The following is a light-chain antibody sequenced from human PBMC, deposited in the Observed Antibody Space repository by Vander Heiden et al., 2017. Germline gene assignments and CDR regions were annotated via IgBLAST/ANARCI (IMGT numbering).Light chain of an antibody. CDR1: QSISTW. CDR3: QQYNTYWT. CDR2: KAS. Sequence: DIQMTQSPSTLSASVGDRVTITCRASQSISTWLAWFQQKPGKAPKLLIYKASILESGVPSRFSGSGSGTEFNLTIRSLQPDDFATYYCQQYNTYWTFGQGTKVEIK. V-gene: IGKV1-5*03. J-gene: IGKJ1*01.